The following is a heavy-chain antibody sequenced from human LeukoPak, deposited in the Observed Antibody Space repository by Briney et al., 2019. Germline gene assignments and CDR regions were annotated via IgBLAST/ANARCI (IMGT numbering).Heavy chain of an antibody. J-gene: IGHJ4*02. CDR1: EYIFTNYY. CDR3: ARAGYDSSGYYSY. Sequence: ASVKVSCKASEYIFTNYYMHWVRQAPGQGLEWMGIINPSGGSTTYAQKFQGRVTMTRDTSTSTVYMEVSSLRSEDTAVYYCARAGYDSSGYYSYWGQGTLVTVSS. CDR2: INPSGGST. V-gene: IGHV1-46*01. D-gene: IGHD3-22*01.